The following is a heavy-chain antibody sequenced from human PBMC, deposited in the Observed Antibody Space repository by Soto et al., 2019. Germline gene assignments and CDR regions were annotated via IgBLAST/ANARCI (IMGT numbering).Heavy chain of an antibody. CDR3: ARRLYYDSSGFEGGGMDV. D-gene: IGHD3-22*01. V-gene: IGHV4-39*01. CDR2: IYYSGST. Sequence: SETLSLTCTVSGGSISSSSYYWGWIGQPPGKGLEWIGSIYYSGSTYYNPSLKSRVTISVDTSKNQFSLKLSSVTAADTAVYYCARRLYYDSSGFEGGGMDVWGQGTTVT. CDR1: GGSISSSSYY. J-gene: IGHJ6*02.